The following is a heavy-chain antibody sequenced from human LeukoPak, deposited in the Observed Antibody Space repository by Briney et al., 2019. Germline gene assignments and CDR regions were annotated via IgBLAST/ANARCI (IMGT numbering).Heavy chain of an antibody. V-gene: IGHV3-20*04. CDR1: GFTFDDYG. CDR3: ARDIYYDSSGYYPLDY. J-gene: IGHJ4*02. D-gene: IGHD3-22*01. CDR2: INWNGGST. Sequence: GGSLRLSCAASGFTFDDYGMSWVRQAPGKGLEWVSGINWNGGSTVYADSVKGRFTISRDNAKNSLYLQMNSLRAEDTALYYCARDIYYDSSGYYPLDYWGQGTLVTVSS.